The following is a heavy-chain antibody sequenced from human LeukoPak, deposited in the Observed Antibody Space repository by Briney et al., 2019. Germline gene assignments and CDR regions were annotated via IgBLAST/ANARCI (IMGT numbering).Heavy chain of an antibody. V-gene: IGHV4-4*08. J-gene: IGHJ5*02. CDR1: GVSISTYY. CDR2: IYTSGST. D-gene: IGHD3-10*01. CDR3: ARDYGEGNWFDP. Sequence: SETLSLTCTVSGVSISTYYWSWIRQPPGKGLEWIGYIYTSGSTNYNPSLKSRVTMSVDTSKNQFSLKLSSVTAADTAVYYCARDYGEGNWFDPWGQGTLVTVSS.